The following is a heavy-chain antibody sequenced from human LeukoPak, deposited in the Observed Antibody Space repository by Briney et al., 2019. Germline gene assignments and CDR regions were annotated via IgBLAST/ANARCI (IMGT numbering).Heavy chain of an antibody. CDR3: ARRDSSSWYFQGYHFDY. J-gene: IGHJ4*02. V-gene: IGHV1-69*01. CDR2: IIPIFGTA. D-gene: IGHD6-13*01. CDR1: GGTFSSYA. Sequence: SVKVSCKASGGTFSSYAISWVRQAPGQGLEWMGGIIPIFGTANYARKFQGRVTITADESTSTAYMELSSLRSEDTAVYYCARRDSSSWYFQGYHFDYWGQGTLVTVSS.